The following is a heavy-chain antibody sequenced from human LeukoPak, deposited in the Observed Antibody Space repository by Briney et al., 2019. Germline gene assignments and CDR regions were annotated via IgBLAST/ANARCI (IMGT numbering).Heavy chain of an antibody. CDR2: IYHSGST. CDR3: ARLSRGPPQPDYDFWSGFPNWFDP. CDR1: GGSISSGGYS. J-gene: IGHJ5*02. Sequence: SETLSLTCTVSGGSISSGGYSWSWIRQPPGKGLEWIGYIYHSGSTYYNPSLKSRVTISVDTSKNQFSLKLSSVTAADTAVYYCARLSRGPPQPDYDFWSGFPNWFDPWGQGTLVTVSS. V-gene: IGHV4-30-2*03. D-gene: IGHD3-3*01.